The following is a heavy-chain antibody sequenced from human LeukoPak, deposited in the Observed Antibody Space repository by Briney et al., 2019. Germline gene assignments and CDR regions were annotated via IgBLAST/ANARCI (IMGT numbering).Heavy chain of an antibody. Sequence: GGSLRLSCAASGFTFSTYTMNWVRQAPGKGLEWVSFISSSSSYMYYADSVKGRFTISSDNTKKSPYLQMNSLRAEDTVVYYCARDFSGYDYNFDYWGQGTLVTVSS. CDR1: GFTFSTYT. CDR2: ISSSSSYM. V-gene: IGHV3-21*01. D-gene: IGHD5-12*01. J-gene: IGHJ4*02. CDR3: ARDFSGYDYNFDY.